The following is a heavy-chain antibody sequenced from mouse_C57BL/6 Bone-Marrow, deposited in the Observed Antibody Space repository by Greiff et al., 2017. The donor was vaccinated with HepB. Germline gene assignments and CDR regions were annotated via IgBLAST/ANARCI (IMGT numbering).Heavy chain of an antibody. V-gene: IGHV1-80*01. CDR2: IYPGDGDT. CDR1: GYAFSSYW. J-gene: IGHJ1*03. D-gene: IGHD1-1*01. CDR3: ARKITTVVAHFDV. Sequence: VKLMESGAELVKPGASVKISCKASGYAFSSYWMNWVKQRPGKGLEWIGQIYPGDGDTNYNGKFKGKATLTADKSSSTAYMQLSSLTSEDSAVYFCARKITTVVAHFDVWGTGTTVTVSS.